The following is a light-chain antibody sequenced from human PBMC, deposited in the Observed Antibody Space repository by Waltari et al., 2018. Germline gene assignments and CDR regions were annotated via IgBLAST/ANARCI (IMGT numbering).Light chain of an antibody. CDR2: AAS. CDR1: QGIGSH. J-gene: IGKJ4*01. V-gene: IGKV1-9*01. CDR3: LHLNSYPYT. Sequence: DIRLTQSPSFLSASVGDKVTITCRASQGIGSHLSWYQHDPGKAPNLLIYAASTLQGGVPSRLSGSGSGTEFALTISGLQPEDFATYFCLHLNSYPYTFGGGTKVDIK.